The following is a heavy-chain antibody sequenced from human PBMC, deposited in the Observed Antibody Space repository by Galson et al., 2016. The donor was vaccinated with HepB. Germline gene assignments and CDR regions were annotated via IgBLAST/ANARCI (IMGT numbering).Heavy chain of an antibody. V-gene: IGHV3-49*04. Sequence: SLRLSCAASGFTFGDYPMTWVRQAPGKGLEWVGFIRNKTYGETTEYAASVKGRFTIPRDDSKSIAYLQMNDLKTEDTAVYYCARVVSVDYSNDWHTETSYYYGMDVWGQGTTVIVSS. CDR1: GFTFGDYP. CDR2: IRNKTYGETT. D-gene: IGHD4-11*01. J-gene: IGHJ6*02. CDR3: ARVVSVDYSNDWHTETSYYYGMDV.